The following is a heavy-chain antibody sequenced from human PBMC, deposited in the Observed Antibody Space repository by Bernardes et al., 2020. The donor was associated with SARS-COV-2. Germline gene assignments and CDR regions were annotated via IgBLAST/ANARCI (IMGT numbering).Heavy chain of an antibody. J-gene: IGHJ5*02. CDR2: ISAYNGNT. CDR3: ARDREDYGDYPGIWFDP. Sequence: ASVKVSCKASGYTFTSYGISWVRQAPGQGLEWMGWISAYNGNTNYAQKLQGRVTMTTDTSTSTAYMELRSLRSDDTAVYYCARDREDYGDYPGIWFDPWGQGTLVTVSS. CDR1: GYTFTSYG. V-gene: IGHV1-18*01. D-gene: IGHD4-17*01.